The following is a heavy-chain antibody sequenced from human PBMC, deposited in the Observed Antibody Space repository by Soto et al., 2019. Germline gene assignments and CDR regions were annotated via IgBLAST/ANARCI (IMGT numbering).Heavy chain of an antibody. D-gene: IGHD3-10*01. Sequence: QVQLQESGPGLVKPSETLSLTCTVSGGSISSYYWSWIRQPPGKGLEWIGYIYYSGSTNYNPSLKSPVPISVDTSKNKFSLKLSSVTAADTAVYYCARVWGGAFDIWGQGTMVTVSS. CDR2: IYYSGST. V-gene: IGHV4-59*01. CDR3: ARVWGGAFDI. CDR1: GGSISSYY. J-gene: IGHJ3*02.